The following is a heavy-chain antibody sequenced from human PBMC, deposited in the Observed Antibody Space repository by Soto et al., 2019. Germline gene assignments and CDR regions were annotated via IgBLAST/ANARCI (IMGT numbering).Heavy chain of an antibody. J-gene: IGHJ5*02. CDR2: IHPIVSYT. D-gene: IGHD1-1*01. Sequence: GESLKISCKGSGYSFTSYWISWRRQMPGKDLMWMGKIHPIVSYTNFSPSFQGHVTISADKSISTAYVQWSSLKASDTAMYYCARHRKEATVTLGFDPWGQGTLVTVSS. V-gene: IGHV5-10-1*01. CDR1: GYSFTSYW. CDR3: ARHRKEATVTLGFDP.